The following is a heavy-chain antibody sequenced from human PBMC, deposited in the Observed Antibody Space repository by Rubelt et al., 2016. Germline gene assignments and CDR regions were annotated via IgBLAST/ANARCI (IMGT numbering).Heavy chain of an antibody. CDR1: GYTFTSYG. CDR2: INPNSGGT. J-gene: IGHJ4*02. D-gene: IGHD6-19*01. CDR3: ARDLYKGPRWLVAY. Sequence: QVQLVQSGAEVKKPGASVKVSCKASGYTFTSYGISWVRQAPGQGLEWMGWINPNSGGTNYAQKVQGRVTMTRDTSSSTADMELGGLRSDDTAVYYCARDLYKGPRWLVAYWGQGTLVTVSS. V-gene: IGHV1-2*02.